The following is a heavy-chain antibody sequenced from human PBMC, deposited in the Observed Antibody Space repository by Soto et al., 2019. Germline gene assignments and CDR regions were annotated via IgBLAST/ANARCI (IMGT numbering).Heavy chain of an antibody. D-gene: IGHD4-17*01. CDR3: ARHKTMVTTIWFDP. V-gene: IGHV4-39*01. CDR2: IYYSGST. J-gene: IGHJ5*02. Sequence: QLQLQESGPGLVKPSETLSLTCTVSGGSISSSSYYWGWIRQPPGKGLEWIGRIYYSGSTDYNPCIKSRVTISVDTSKNQFSLKLSSVTAADTAVDYCARHKTMVTTIWFDPWGQGTLVTVSS. CDR1: GGSISSSSYY.